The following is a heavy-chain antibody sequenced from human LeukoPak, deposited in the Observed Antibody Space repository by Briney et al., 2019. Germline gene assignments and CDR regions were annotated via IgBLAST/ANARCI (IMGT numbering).Heavy chain of an antibody. J-gene: IGHJ4*02. CDR2: IYYSGST. Sequence: PSETLSLTCTVSGGSISSYHWSWIRQPPGKGLEWIGYIYYSGSTNYNPSLKSRVTISVDTSKNQFSLKLSSVTAADTAVYYCARGGGYASPIGYWGQGALVTVSS. CDR3: ARGGGYASPIGY. CDR1: GGSISSYH. V-gene: IGHV4-59*01. D-gene: IGHD5-12*01.